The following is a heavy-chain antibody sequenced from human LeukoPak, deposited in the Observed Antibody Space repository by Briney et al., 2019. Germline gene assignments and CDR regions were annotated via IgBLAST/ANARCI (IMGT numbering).Heavy chain of an antibody. J-gene: IGHJ3*02. CDR3: ARVCGSWSAAFDI. Sequence: ASVKVSCKASGGTFSSYAISWVRQAPGQGLEWMGGIIPIFGTANYAQKFQGRVTITTDESTSTAYMELSSLRSEDTAVYYCARVCGSWSAAFDIWGQGTMVTVSS. CDR2: IIPIFGTA. CDR1: GGTFSSYA. D-gene: IGHD6-13*01. V-gene: IGHV1-69*05.